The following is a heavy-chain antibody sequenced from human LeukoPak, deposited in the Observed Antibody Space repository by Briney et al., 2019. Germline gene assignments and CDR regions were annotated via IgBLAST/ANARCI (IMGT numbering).Heavy chain of an antibody. CDR3: ARDVSQYDSSGYYYF. J-gene: IGHJ4*02. V-gene: IGHV3-21*01. D-gene: IGHD3-22*01. CDR2: ISSSSSYI. Sequence: GGSLRLSCAASGFTFSSYSMNWVRQAPGKGLEWDSSISSSSSYIYYADSVKGRFTISRDNAKNSLYLQMNSLRAEDTAVYYCARDVSQYDSSGYYYFWGQGTLVTVSS. CDR1: GFTFSSYS.